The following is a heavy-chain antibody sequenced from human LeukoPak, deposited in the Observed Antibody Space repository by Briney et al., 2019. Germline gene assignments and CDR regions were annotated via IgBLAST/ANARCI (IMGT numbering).Heavy chain of an antibody. CDR3: VKPSGYSGYGYFFDY. CDR1: GFTFSSYA. J-gene: IGHJ4*02. CDR2: IVSNGGST. Sequence: GGSLRLSCAASGFTFSSYAMHWVRQAPGKGLEYVSAIVSNGGSTYYADSVKGRFTISRDNSKNTLYLQMSSLRAEDTAVYYCVKPSGYSGYGYFFDYWGQGTLVTVSS. V-gene: IGHV3-64D*06. D-gene: IGHD5-12*01.